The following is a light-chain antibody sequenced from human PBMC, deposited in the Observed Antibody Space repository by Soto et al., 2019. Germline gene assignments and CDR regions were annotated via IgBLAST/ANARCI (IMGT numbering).Light chain of an antibody. Sequence: DIQMTQSPSTLSASAGDRVTITCRASQSISSWLAWYQQKPGKAPKLLIYKASSLEGGVPSRFSGSGSGTEFTLTISSLQPDDFATYYCQQYKSYPITFGQGTRLEIK. CDR2: KAS. CDR1: QSISSW. J-gene: IGKJ5*01. V-gene: IGKV1-5*03. CDR3: QQYKSYPIT.